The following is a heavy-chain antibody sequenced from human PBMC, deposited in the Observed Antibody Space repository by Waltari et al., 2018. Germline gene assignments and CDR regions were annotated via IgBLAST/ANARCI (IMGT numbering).Heavy chain of an antibody. Sequence: QVQLQESGPGLVKPAETLSLTCTVPGGSISSYDWSWIRQPPGKGLEWLGHIYYRGSTNYHPSLKSRVTISVDTSKNPFSLKLSSVAAADTAVYYCSRVYLSAGGLLDYYYYYMDVWGKGTTVTVSS. V-gene: IGHV4-59*01. D-gene: IGHD2-21*01. J-gene: IGHJ6*03. CDR1: GGSISSYD. CDR3: SRVYLSAGGLLDYYYYYMDV. CDR2: IYYRGST.